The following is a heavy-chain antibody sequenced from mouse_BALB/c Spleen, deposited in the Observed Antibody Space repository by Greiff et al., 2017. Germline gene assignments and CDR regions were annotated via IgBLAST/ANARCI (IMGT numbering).Heavy chain of an antibody. CDR2: ISSGSSTI. CDR3: ARGDGYHGYFDV. D-gene: IGHD2-3*01. V-gene: IGHV5-17*02. J-gene: IGHJ1*01. Sequence: EVQLVESGGGLVQPGGSRKLSCAASGFTFSSFGMHWVRQAPEKGLEWVAYISSGSSTIYYADTVKGRFTISRDNPKNTQFLQMTSLRSEDTAMYYCARGDGYHGYFDVWGAGTTVTVSS. CDR1: GFTFSSFG.